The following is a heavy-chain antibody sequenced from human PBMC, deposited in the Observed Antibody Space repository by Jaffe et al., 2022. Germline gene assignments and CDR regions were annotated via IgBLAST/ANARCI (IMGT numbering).Heavy chain of an antibody. CDR2: ISGSGGST. V-gene: IGHV3-23*01. J-gene: IGHJ3*02. CDR1: GFTFSSYA. CDR3: AKDLREGVLWFRELFWGGKTTFETLNEADAFDI. D-gene: IGHD3-10*01. Sequence: EVQLLESGGGLVQPGGSLRLSCAASGFTFSSYAMSWVRQAPGKGLEWVSAISGSGGSTYYADSVKGRFTISRDNSKNTLYLQMNSLRAEDTAVYYCAKDLREGVLWFRELFWGGKTTFETLNEADAFDIWGQGTMVTVSS.